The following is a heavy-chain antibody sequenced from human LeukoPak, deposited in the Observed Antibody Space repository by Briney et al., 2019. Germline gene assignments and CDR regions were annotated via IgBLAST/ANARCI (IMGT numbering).Heavy chain of an antibody. CDR1: GGSISSSNW. J-gene: IGHJ4*02. Sequence: SGTLSLTCAVSGGSISSSNWWSWVRQPPGKGLEWIGEIYHSGSTNYNPPLKSRVTISVDKSKNQFSLKLSSVTAADTAVYYCATLRGFGELKMYYFDYWGQGTLVTVSS. CDR2: IYHSGST. D-gene: IGHD3-10*01. V-gene: IGHV4-4*02. CDR3: ATLRGFGELKMYYFDY.